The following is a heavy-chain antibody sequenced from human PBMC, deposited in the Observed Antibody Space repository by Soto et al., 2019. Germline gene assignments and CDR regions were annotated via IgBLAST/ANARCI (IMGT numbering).Heavy chain of an antibody. CDR1: GGSISSSSYY. CDR2: IYYSGST. V-gene: IGHV4-39*01. J-gene: IGHJ6*02. Sequence: PSETLSLTCTVSGGSISSSSYYWGWIRQPPGKGLEWIGSIYYSGSTYYNPSLKSRVTISVDTSKNQFSLKLSSVTAADTAVYYCARHGRGGAAAAPFICGMDVWGQGTTVTVSS. D-gene: IGHD6-13*01. CDR3: ARHGRGGAAAAPFICGMDV.